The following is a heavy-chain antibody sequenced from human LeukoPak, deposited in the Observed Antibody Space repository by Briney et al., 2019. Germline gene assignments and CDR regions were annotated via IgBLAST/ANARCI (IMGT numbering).Heavy chain of an antibody. Sequence: GGSLRLSCAASGFTFSSYWMPWVRQAPGKGLVWVSRINSDGSSTSYADSVKGRFTVSRDNAKNTLYLQMNSLRAEDTAVYYCARATGSYYSLGYWGQGTLVTVSS. CDR2: INSDGSST. CDR1: GFTFSSYW. D-gene: IGHD1-26*01. V-gene: IGHV3-74*01. CDR3: ARATGSYYSLGY. J-gene: IGHJ4*02.